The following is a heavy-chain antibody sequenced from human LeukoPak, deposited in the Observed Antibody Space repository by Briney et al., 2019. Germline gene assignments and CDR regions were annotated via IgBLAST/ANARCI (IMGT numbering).Heavy chain of an antibody. CDR1: GFTFSSYA. J-gene: IGHJ4*02. D-gene: IGHD2-2*03. CDR2: IRYDGSNK. V-gene: IGHV3-30*02. Sequence: PGGSLRLSCAASGFTFSSYAMHWVRQAPGKGLEWVAFIRYDGSNKYYADSVKGRFTISRDNSKNTLYLQMNSLRAEDTAVYYCAKDLNGYLGRLVDYWGQGTLVTVSS. CDR3: AKDLNGYLGRLVDY.